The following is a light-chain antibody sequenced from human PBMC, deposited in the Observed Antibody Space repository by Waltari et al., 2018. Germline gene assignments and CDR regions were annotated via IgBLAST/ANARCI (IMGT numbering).Light chain of an antibody. Sequence: YQEHPGKVPKIMSYDVTKRPSGVPDRFSGSKSGNTASLTISGLQAEDEADYSCCSYAGSYTWVFGGGTKLAVL. CDR3: CSYAGSYTWV. CDR2: DVT. J-gene: IGLJ3*02. V-gene: IGLV2-11*01.